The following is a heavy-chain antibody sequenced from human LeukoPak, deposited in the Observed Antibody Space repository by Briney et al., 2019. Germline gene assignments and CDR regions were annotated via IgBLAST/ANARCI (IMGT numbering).Heavy chain of an antibody. V-gene: IGHV3-11*05. Sequence: GGSLRLYCAASGFTFSDYYMSWIRQAPGKGLEWVSYISSSSSYTNYADSVKGRFTISRDNAKNSLYLQMNSLRAEDTAVYYCARDSPRCSSTSCLEDYGMDVWGQGTTVTVSS. CDR1: GFTFSDYY. CDR3: ARDSPRCSSTSCLEDYGMDV. CDR2: ISSSSSYT. J-gene: IGHJ6*02. D-gene: IGHD2-2*01.